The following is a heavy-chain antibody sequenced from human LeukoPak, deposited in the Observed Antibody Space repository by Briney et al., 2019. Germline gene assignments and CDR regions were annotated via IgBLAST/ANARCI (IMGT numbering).Heavy chain of an antibody. CDR3: ARERDTRYYYYMDV. D-gene: IGHD5-18*01. J-gene: IGHJ6*03. CDR2: ISWSSDNI. CDR1: GFTFDDYA. V-gene: IGHV3-9*01. Sequence: PGGSLRLSCAASGFTFDDYAMHWVRQAPGKGLEWVSGISWSSDNIDYADSVKGRFTISRDNAKNSLYLQMNSLRAEDTAVYYCARERDTRYYYYMDVWGKGTTVTVSS.